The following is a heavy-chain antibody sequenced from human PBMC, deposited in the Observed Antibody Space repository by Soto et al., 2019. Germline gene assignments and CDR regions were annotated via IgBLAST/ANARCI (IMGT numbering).Heavy chain of an antibody. CDR1: GFTFRSFT. J-gene: IGHJ5*02. D-gene: IGHD6-13*01. CDR2: ISSNSAYI. V-gene: IGHV3-21*01. CDR3: TRDASRDSSARGWFDP. Sequence: PGGSLRLSCGASGFTFRSFTINWVRQAPGKGLEWVSTISSNSAYIYYTDALRGRFTISRDNAKNSLHLQMNSLRAEDTAVYYCTRDASRDSSARGWFDPWGPGTLVTVSS.